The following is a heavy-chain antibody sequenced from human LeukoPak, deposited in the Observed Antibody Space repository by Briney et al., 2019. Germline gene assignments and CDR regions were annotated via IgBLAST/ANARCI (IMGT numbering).Heavy chain of an antibody. CDR3: AKDSSWDFWSGSIDY. Sequence: GRSLRLSCAASGFTFSSYAMHWVRQAPGKGLEWVAVISYDGSNKYYADSVKGRFTISRDNSKNTLYLQMNSLRAEDTAVYYCAKDSSWDFWSGSIDYWGQGTLVTVSS. CDR2: ISYDGSNK. J-gene: IGHJ4*02. CDR1: GFTFSSYA. V-gene: IGHV3-30-3*01. D-gene: IGHD3-3*01.